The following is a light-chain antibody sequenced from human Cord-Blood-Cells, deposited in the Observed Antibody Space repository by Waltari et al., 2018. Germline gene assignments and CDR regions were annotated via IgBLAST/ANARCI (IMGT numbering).Light chain of an antibody. V-gene: IGKV3-15*01. Sequence: IVMTQSPSTLSVSTGERATLSCRASHSVSSNLAWYQQKPGQSPRLLIYGASTRDTGIPARFSGSGSGTEFTLTISSLQSEDVAVYYCQQYNNWPLTFGGGTKVEIK. CDR3: QQYNNWPLT. CDR1: HSVSSN. CDR2: GAS. J-gene: IGKJ4*01.